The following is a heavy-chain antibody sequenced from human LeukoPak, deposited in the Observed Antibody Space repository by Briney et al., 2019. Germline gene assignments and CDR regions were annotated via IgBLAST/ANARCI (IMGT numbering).Heavy chain of an antibody. CDR1: GFTFSSYA. D-gene: IGHD4-17*01. CDR3: ARDYGDYQVGY. Sequence: GGSLRLSCAASGFTFSSYAMHWVRQAPGKGLEWVAVISYDGSNKYYADSVKGRFTISRDNSKNTLYLQMNSLRAEDTAVYYCARDYGDYQVGYWGQGTLVTVSS. CDR2: ISYDGSNK. V-gene: IGHV3-30*04. J-gene: IGHJ4*02.